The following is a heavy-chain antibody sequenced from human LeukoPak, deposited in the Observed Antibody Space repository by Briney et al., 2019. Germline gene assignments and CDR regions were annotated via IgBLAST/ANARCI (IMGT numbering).Heavy chain of an antibody. CDR3: ARGLDYGDYDEPGGFDY. D-gene: IGHD4-17*01. J-gene: IGHJ4*02. Sequence: GASVKVSCKASGGTFSSYAISWVRQAPGQGLEWMGGIIPIFGTANYAQKFQGRVTITADESTSTAYMELSSLRSEDTAVYYCARGLDYGDYDEPGGFDYWGQGTLVTVSS. V-gene: IGHV1-69*13. CDR1: GGTFSSYA. CDR2: IIPIFGTA.